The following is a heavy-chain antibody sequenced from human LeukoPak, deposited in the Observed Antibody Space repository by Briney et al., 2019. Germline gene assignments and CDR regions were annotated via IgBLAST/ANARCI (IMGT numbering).Heavy chain of an antibody. CDR1: GLTFSSYA. CDR3: AKPPYNGNYDFAN. V-gene: IGHV3-23*01. D-gene: IGHD1-26*01. Sequence: PGGSLRLSCAASGLTFSSYAVSWVRQAPGKGLEWVSAISGSGGSTYYADSVKGRFTISRDNSKNTLYLQMNSLRAEDTAVYYCAKPPYNGNYDFANWGQGTLVTVSS. J-gene: IGHJ4*02. CDR2: ISGSGGST.